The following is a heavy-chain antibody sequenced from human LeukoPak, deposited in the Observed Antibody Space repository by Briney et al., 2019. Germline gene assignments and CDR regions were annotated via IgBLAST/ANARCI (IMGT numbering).Heavy chain of an antibody. CDR1: GGSISSSSYY. D-gene: IGHD3-9*01. J-gene: IGHJ5*02. Sequence: SETLSLTCTVSGGSISSSSYYWGWIRQPPGKGLEWIGSIYYSGSTYYNPSLKSRVTISVDTSKNQFSLKLSSVTAADTAVYYCARVGGVRYFDWVSNNWFDPWGQGTLVTVSS. CDR2: IYYSGST. CDR3: ARVGGVRYFDWVSNNWFDP. V-gene: IGHV4-39*07.